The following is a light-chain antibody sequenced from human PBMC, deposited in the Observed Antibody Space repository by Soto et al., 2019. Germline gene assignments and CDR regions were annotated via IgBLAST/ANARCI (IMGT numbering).Light chain of an antibody. CDR2: DAS. J-gene: IGKJ1*01. CDR3: QQYNKWPPWT. CDR1: QSVNSN. V-gene: IGKV3-15*01. Sequence: EIMMTQSPATLSVSPGERATLSCRASQSVNSNLAWYQQKPGQAPRLLIYDASTRATGIPARFSGSGSGTEFTLTISSLQSEDFAVYYCQQYNKWPPWTFGQGTKVEIK.